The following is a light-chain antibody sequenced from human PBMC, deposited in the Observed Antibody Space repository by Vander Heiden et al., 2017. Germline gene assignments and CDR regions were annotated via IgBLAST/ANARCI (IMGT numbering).Light chain of an antibody. CDR1: QSISNNY. Sequence: EIVLTQSPGTLSFSTGERATLSWRASQSISNNYFAWYQQKPGQAPRLLIYGASNRAAGISDRFSGSGSGTDFTLTISRLGPEDFAVYYCHQYGTSPGTFGQGTKVEIK. CDR2: GAS. J-gene: IGKJ1*01. CDR3: HQYGTSPGT. V-gene: IGKV3-20*01.